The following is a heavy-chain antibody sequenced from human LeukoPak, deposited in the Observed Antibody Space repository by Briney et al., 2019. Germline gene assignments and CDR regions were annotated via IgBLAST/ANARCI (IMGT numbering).Heavy chain of an antibody. CDR2: ISYDGSNK. Sequence: QSGGSLRLSCAASGFTFSSYAMHWVRQAPGKGLEWVAVISYDGSNKYYADSVKGRFTISRDNAKNSLYLQMNSLRAEDTAVYYCAGQFGPYYYDSSGYGAAGFDIWGQGTMVTVSS. J-gene: IGHJ3*02. CDR1: GFTFSSYA. V-gene: IGHV3-30*04. D-gene: IGHD3-22*01. CDR3: AGQFGPYYYDSSGYGAAGFDI.